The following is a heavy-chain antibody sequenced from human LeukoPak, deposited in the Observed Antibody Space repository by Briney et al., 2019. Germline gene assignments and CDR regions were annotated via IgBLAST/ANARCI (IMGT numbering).Heavy chain of an antibody. CDR1: GGSISSYY. CDR2: IYYSGST. V-gene: IGHV4-59*01. J-gene: IGHJ4*02. D-gene: IGHD2-2*01. CDR3: ARFGVPAAIFDY. Sequence: PSETLSLTCTVSGGSISSYYWSWIRQPPGKGLEWIGYIYYSGSTNYNPSLKSRVTLSVDTSKNQFSLKLSSVTAADTAVYYCARFGVPAAIFDYWGQGTLVTVSS.